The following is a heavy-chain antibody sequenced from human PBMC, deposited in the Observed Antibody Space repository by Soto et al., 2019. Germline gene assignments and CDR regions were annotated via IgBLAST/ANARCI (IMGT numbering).Heavy chain of an antibody. CDR1: GYTFTTYG. V-gene: IGHV1-18*01. CDR2: ISAYSGNT. D-gene: IGHD1-7*01. J-gene: IGHJ4*02. Sequence: ASVKVSCKASGYTFTTYGINWVRQAPGQGLEWMGGISAYSGNTKYAQKFQGRVTMATDTSTSTAYMELTSLRSDDTAIYYCAGDIWNYGIRLDHWGLGTLVTGSS. CDR3: AGDIWNYGIRLDH.